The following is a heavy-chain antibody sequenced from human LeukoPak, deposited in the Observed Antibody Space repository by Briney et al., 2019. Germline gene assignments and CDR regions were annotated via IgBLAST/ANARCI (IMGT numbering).Heavy chain of an antibody. J-gene: IGHJ4*02. CDR1: AFIFSGHW. D-gene: IGHD3-3*01. V-gene: IGHV3-7*03. CDR2: IKEDGSER. Sequence: AGGSLRLSCEGSAFIFSGHWMNWVRQTPGKGLEWVASIKEDGSERQYVDSVKGRFSISRDNTKGSLFLQLNSLRAEDTAVYYCARELTPLRFLEWLLPDYWGQGTLVTVSS. CDR3: ARELTPLRFLEWLLPDY.